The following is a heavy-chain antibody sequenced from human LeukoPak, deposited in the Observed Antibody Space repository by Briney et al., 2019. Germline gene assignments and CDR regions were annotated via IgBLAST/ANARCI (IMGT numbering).Heavy chain of an antibody. V-gene: IGHV1-46*01. CDR1: GYTFTSYY. D-gene: IGHD6-13*01. CDR2: INPSGGST. J-gene: IGHJ3*01. CDR3: ACRCSGAYSISG. Sequence: ASVKVSCKASGYTFTSYYMHWVRQAPGQGLEWMGIINPSGGSTSYAQKFQGRVTMTRDTSTNTVYMELSSLRSEDTAVYYCACRCSGAYSISGWGQGTMVTVSS.